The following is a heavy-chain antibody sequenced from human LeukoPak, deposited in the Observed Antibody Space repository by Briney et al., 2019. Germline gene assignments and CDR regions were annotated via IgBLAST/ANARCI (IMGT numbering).Heavy chain of an antibody. CDR3: ARDPTTVTTPIYADY. V-gene: IGHV3-21*01. D-gene: IGHD4-17*01. CDR2: ISSRSSYI. J-gene: IGHJ4*02. Sequence: PGGSLRLSCAASGFTFSSYSMNWVRQAPGKGLEWVSSISSRSSYIYYADSVKGRFTISRDNAKNSLYLQMNSLRAEDTAVYYCARDPTTVTTPIYADYWGQGTLVTASS. CDR1: GFTFSSYS.